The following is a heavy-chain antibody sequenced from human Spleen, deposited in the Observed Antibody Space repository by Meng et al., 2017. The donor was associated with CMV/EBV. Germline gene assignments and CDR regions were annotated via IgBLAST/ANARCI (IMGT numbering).Heavy chain of an antibody. J-gene: IGHJ3*02. CDR1: GGSVSSGSYY. CDR2: IYYTGST. D-gene: IGHD3-22*01. V-gene: IGHV4-61*01. CDR3: ASERNSYESSDEGDAFDI. Sequence: SETLSLTCTVCGGSVSSGSYYWSWIRQPPGKGLEWIGYIYYTGSTTYNPSLKSRVTISADTSKNQFSLKLSSVTAADTAVYYCASERNSYESSDEGDAFDIWGQGTMVTVSS.